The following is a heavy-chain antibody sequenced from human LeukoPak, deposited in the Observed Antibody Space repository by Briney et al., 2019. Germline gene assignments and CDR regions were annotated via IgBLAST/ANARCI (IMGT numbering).Heavy chain of an antibody. CDR1: GYTFTGYY. CDR2: INPNSGGT. CDR3: ARGPRITMIVVVIKNFDY. V-gene: IGHV1-2*04. Sequence: ASVKVSCKASGYTFTGYYMHWVRQAPGQGLEWMGWINPNSGGTNYAQKFQGWVTMTRDTSISTAYMELSRLRSDDTAVYYCARGPRITMIVVVIKNFDYWGQGTLVTVSS. D-gene: IGHD3-22*01. J-gene: IGHJ4*02.